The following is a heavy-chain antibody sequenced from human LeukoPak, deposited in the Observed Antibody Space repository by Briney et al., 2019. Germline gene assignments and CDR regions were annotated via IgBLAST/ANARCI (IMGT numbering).Heavy chain of an antibody. Sequence: PSETLSLICSVSGVSMNSHYLNWIRQPPGKGLEWIGFISGSGSTNYNPSLMSRVTMSLETSKRQFSLKLRSVTAADTAVYYCVVSPNQDFYDYWGQGTLVTVSS. V-gene: IGHV4-4*09. CDR1: GVSMNSHY. CDR3: VVSPNQDFYDY. CDR2: ISGSGST. J-gene: IGHJ4*02.